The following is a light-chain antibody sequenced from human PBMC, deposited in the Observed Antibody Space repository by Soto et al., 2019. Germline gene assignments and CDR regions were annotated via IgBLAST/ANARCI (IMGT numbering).Light chain of an antibody. J-gene: IGKJ4*01. V-gene: IGKV1-33*01. CDR3: QQYDNLPLT. Sequence: DIQMTQSTSSVSASVGDRVTITCRASQDISNYLNWYQQKPGKAPKLLIYDASNLETGVPSRFSGSGSGTDFTFTISSLQPEDIATYYCQQYDNLPLTFGGGTKVDIK. CDR2: DAS. CDR1: QDISNY.